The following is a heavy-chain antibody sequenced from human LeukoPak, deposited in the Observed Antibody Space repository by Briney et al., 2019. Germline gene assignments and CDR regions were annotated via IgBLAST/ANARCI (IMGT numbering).Heavy chain of an antibody. CDR3: ARGPEQWLEVYYCGMDV. CDR2: INPSVGST. D-gene: IGHD6-19*01. CDR1: GYTFTSYY. Sequence: ASVKVSCKASGYTFTSYYMHWVRQAPGEGPEWMGVINPSVGSTSYAQQFQGRVTMTRDTSTSIVYMELSSLRSEDTAVYYCARGPEQWLEVYYCGMDVWGKGTTVTVSS. J-gene: IGHJ6*04. V-gene: IGHV1-46*01.